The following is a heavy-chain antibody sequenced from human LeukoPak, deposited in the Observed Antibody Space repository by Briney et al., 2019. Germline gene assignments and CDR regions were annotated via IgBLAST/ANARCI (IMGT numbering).Heavy chain of an antibody. V-gene: IGHV1-2*02. CDR1: GYTFTSYG. CDR2: INPDSGDT. D-gene: IGHD3-16*01. Sequence: ASVKVSCKASGYTFTSYGISWVRQAPGQGLEWMGCINPDSGDTNYAQRFQDRVTMTRDTSISTAYMELSRLASDDTAVYFCARDRWPGGFYYYMDVWGKGTTVIISS. CDR3: ARDRWPGGFYYYMDV. J-gene: IGHJ6*03.